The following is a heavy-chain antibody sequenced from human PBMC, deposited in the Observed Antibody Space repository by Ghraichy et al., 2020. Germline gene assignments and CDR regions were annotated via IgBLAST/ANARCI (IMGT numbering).Heavy chain of an antibody. CDR1: GDSVSSNSAA. J-gene: IGHJ6*02. CDR3: ARDRLSAMGKYYYYYYGMDV. CDR2: TYYRSKWYN. Sequence: SQTLSLTCAISGDSVSSNSAAWNWIRQSPSRGLEWLGRTYYRSKWYNDYAVSVKSRITINPDTSKNQFSLQLNSVTPEDTAVYYCARDRLSAMGKYYYYYYGMDVWGQGTTVTVSS. D-gene: IGHD5-18*01. V-gene: IGHV6-1*01.